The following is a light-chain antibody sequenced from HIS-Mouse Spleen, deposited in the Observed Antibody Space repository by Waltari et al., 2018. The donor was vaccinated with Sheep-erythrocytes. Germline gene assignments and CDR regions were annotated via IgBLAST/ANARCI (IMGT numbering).Light chain of an antibody. CDR2: DVS. Sequence: QSALTQPRSVSGSPGQSVTISCTGTSSDVGGYNYVSWYQQHPGKAPKLMIYDVSKLPPGVPHLFACSKTGNTASLTISGLQSEDESYYYCCSYASSYNHVFATGTKVPVL. V-gene: IGLV2-11*01. CDR1: SSDVGGYNY. CDR3: CSYASSYNHV. J-gene: IGLJ1*01.